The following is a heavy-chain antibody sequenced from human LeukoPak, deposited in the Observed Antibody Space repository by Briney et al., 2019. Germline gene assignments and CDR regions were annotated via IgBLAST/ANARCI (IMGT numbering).Heavy chain of an antibody. CDR3: TREGKRSGWYDY. Sequence: PGGSLRLSCAAPGFIFDDYAIHWVRQAPGKGLEWVSLISGDGGSTFYADSVKGRFTISRDNSKNSLSLQMSSLRSEDTALYYCTREGKRSGWYDYWGQGTLVTVSS. J-gene: IGHJ4*02. V-gene: IGHV3-43*02. D-gene: IGHD6-19*01. CDR1: GFIFDDYA. CDR2: ISGDGGST.